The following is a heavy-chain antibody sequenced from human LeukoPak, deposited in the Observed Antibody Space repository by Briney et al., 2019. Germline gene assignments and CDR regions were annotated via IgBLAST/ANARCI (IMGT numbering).Heavy chain of an antibody. V-gene: IGHV3-23*01. J-gene: IGHJ4*02. CDR2: ISGIGGST. Sequence: GGSLRLSCAASGFTFSSYAMSWVRQAPGKGLEWVSAISGIGGSTYYADSVKGRFTISRDNSKNTLYPQMNSLRAEDTAVYYCAKDRYSSSWYSDSWGQGTLVTVSS. D-gene: IGHD6-13*01. CDR3: AKDRYSSSWYSDS. CDR1: GFTFSSYA.